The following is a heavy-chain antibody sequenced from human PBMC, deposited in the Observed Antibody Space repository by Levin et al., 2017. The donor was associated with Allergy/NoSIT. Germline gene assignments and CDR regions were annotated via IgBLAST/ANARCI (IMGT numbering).Heavy chain of an antibody. CDR1: GFTFSSYA. J-gene: IGHJ4*02. D-gene: IGHD1-26*01. Sequence: GESLKISCAASGFTFSSYAMNWVRQVPGEGLEWVSSISTSGIYIFYADSVKGRFTISRDNARNSLDLQMNSLRAEDTAVYYCSRGTREVGFDYWGPGILVTVSS. CDR2: ISTSGIYI. CDR3: SRGTREVGFDY. V-gene: IGHV3-21*01.